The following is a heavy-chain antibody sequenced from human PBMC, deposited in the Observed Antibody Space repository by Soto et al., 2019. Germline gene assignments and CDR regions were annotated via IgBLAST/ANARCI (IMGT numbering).Heavy chain of an antibody. CDR1: GYTFTSYA. Sequence: ASVKVSCKASGYTFTSYAMHWVRQAPGQRLEWMGWINAGNGNTKYSQKYQGRLTITRDTSASTVYIKLSRLRSEYTTLYYCARGQCSSASCFYFDYWGQGSLVTVSS. J-gene: IGHJ4*02. CDR2: INAGNGNT. D-gene: IGHD2-2*01. CDR3: ARGQCSSASCFYFDY. V-gene: IGHV1-3*01.